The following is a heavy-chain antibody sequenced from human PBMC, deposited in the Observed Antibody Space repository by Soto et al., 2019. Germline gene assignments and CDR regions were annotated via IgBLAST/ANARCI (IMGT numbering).Heavy chain of an antibody. CDR1: GGSISSSDYY. Sequence: QLQLQESGPGLVKPSETLSLTCTVSGGSISSSDYYWGWIRQPPGKGLEWIGSLYKNGNNYANPSLEGRVTISVDTSTNRFSLKLSSVPAADTAVYYCFRGNLEVVIAGPGYWGQGTLVTVSS. CDR3: FRGNLEVVIAGPGY. J-gene: IGHJ4*02. CDR2: LYKNGNN. V-gene: IGHV4-39*01. D-gene: IGHD2-15*01.